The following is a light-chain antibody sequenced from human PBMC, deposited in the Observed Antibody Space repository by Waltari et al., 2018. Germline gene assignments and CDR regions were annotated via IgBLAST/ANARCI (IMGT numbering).Light chain of an antibody. J-gene: IGKJ4*01. CDR2: DTS. Sequence: EIVLTQSPATLSLSPGERATLSCRASQSVRVYLAWYQQKPGHAPRLLIYDTSKRASGNPDRFSGSGSGTDFSLSISSLEPEDFAVYYCQQRHNWPLTFGGGTKVEIK. V-gene: IGKV3-11*01. CDR3: QQRHNWPLT. CDR1: QSVRVY.